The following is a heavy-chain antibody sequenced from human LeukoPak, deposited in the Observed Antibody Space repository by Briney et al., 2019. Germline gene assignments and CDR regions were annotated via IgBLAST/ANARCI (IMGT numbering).Heavy chain of an antibody. D-gene: IGHD2-15*01. V-gene: IGHV3-53*04. CDR3: ARHYCSGGDCYSGFSYYYGMDV. CDR1: GFSVSNNY. J-gene: IGHJ6*02. CDR2: LYSGGSI. Sequence: GGSLRLSGAASGFSVSNNYMGWVRPAAGKWLGWESVLYSGGSIYYADSVKGRFTISRHNSKNTLYLQMNSLRLEDTAVYFCARHYCSGGDCYSGFSYYYGMDVWGQGTTVTVSS.